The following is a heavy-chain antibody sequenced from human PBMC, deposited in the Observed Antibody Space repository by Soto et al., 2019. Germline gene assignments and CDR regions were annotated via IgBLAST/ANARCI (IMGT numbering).Heavy chain of an antibody. Sequence: SETLSLTCTVSGGSISSGCYYWSWIRQHPGKGLEWIGYIYYSGSTYYNPSLKSRVTISVDTSKNQFSLKLSSVTAADTAVYYCAREEVIAAYFDYWGQGTLVTVSS. V-gene: IGHV4-31*03. J-gene: IGHJ4*02. CDR1: GGSISSGCYY. CDR3: AREEVIAAYFDY. D-gene: IGHD6-13*01. CDR2: IYYSGST.